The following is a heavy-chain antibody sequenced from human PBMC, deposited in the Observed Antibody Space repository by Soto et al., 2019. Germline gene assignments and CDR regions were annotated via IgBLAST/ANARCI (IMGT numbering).Heavy chain of an antibody. Sequence: CPTVVNPPQTLTLTCTFFGFSLSTSGVGVGWIRQPPGKALEWLALIYWNDDKRYSPSLKSRLTITKDTSKNQVVLTMTNMDPVDTATYYCAHRSRITIFGVAHENWFDPWGQGTLVTVSS. D-gene: IGHD3-3*01. CDR2: IYWNDDK. CDR1: GFSLSTSGVG. J-gene: IGHJ5*02. CDR3: AHRSRITIFGVAHENWFDP. V-gene: IGHV2-5*01.